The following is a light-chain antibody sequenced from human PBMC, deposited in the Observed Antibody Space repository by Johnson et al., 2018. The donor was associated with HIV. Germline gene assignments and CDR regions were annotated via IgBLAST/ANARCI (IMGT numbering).Light chain of an antibody. CDR3: GTWDSSLNSYV. V-gene: IGLV1-51*02. CDR1: SSNIGNNY. Sequence: SVLTQPPSVSAAPGQKVTISCSGSSSNIGNNYVTWYQQFPGTAPKLLMYETTKRPSGTPDRFSGSKSGTSATLGITGLQTGDEADYYCGTWDSSLNSYVFGTGTKVTVL. CDR2: ETT. J-gene: IGLJ1*01.